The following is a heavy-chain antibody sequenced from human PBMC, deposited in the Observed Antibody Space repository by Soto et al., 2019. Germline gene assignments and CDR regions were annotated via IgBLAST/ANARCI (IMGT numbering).Heavy chain of an antibody. CDR3: ARVFGREYQLVPELYYYYYMDV. J-gene: IGHJ6*03. CDR1: GYTFTSYD. V-gene: IGHV1-8*01. D-gene: IGHD2-2*01. CDR2: MNPNSGNT. Sequence: ASVKVSCKASGYTFTSYDINWVRQATGQGLEWMGWMNPNSGNTGYAQKFQGRVTMTRNTSISTAYMELSSLRSEDTAVYYCARVFGREYQLVPELYYYYYMDVWGKGTTVTVSS.